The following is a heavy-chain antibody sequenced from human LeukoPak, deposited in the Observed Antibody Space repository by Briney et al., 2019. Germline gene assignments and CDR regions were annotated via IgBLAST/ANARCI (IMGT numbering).Heavy chain of an antibody. D-gene: IGHD3-3*01. Sequence: PSETLSLTCTVSGGSISSYYWSWIRQPPGKGLEWIGYIYYSGSTNYNPSLKSRVTISVDTSKNQFSLKLSSVTAADTAVYYRARCAWSGYYTGAFDIWGQGTTVTVSS. V-gene: IGHV4-59*01. J-gene: IGHJ3*02. CDR2: IYYSGST. CDR3: ARCAWSGYYTGAFDI. CDR1: GGSISSYY.